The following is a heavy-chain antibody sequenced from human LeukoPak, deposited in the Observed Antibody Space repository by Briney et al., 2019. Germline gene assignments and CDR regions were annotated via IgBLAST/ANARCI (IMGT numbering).Heavy chain of an antibody. D-gene: IGHD3-9*01. CDR3: ARGVRYYDILTGNYPTYCYGMDV. J-gene: IGHJ6*02. V-gene: IGHV3-7*01. Sequence: GGSLRLSCAASGFTVSSNEMSWVRQTLGQGLEWLANIKQDGSEKYYVDSVKGRFTISRDNAKNSLYLQMNSLRAEDTAVYYCARGVRYYDILTGNYPTYCYGMDVWGQGTTVTVSS. CDR1: GFTVSSNE. CDR2: IKQDGSEK.